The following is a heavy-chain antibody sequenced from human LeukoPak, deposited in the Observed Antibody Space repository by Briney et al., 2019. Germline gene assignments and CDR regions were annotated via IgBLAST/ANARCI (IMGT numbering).Heavy chain of an antibody. CDR1: GYSISSGYY. Sequence: NASETLSLTCTVSGYSISSGYYWGWIRQPPGKGLEWIGSIYYSGSTYYNPSLKSRVTISVDTSKNQFSLKLSSVTAADTAVYYCARSFSDIVVVPAHDNWFDPWGQGTLVTVSS. J-gene: IGHJ5*02. CDR2: IYYSGST. CDR3: ARSFSDIVVVPAHDNWFDP. D-gene: IGHD2-2*01. V-gene: IGHV4-38-2*02.